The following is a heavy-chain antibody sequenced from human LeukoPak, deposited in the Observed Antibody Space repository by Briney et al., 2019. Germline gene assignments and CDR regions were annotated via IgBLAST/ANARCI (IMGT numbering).Heavy chain of an antibody. D-gene: IGHD3-3*01. CDR2: INPNSGGT. CDR3: ARDGVSGYLADY. CDR1: GYTLSCYY. Sequence: GASVKVSCKASGYTLSCYYMHWVRQAPGQGLEWMGWINPNSGGTNYAQKFQGRVTMTRDTSISTAYMELSRLGSDDTAVYYCARDGVSGYLADYWGQGTLVTVSS. J-gene: IGHJ4*02. V-gene: IGHV1-2*02.